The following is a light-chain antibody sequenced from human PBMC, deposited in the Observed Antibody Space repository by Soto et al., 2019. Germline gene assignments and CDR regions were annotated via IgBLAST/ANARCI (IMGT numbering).Light chain of an antibody. J-gene: IGKJ5*01. V-gene: IGKV1-12*01. Sequence: DIQMTQSPSSVSSSVGDIFTITCRASQGVTSRLAWYQQKPGKAPKLLIYAASTLQSGVPSRFSGSGSGTEFTLTISSLQPEDFATYYCQQLGSFGQGTRLEIK. CDR2: AAS. CDR1: QGVTSR. CDR3: QQLGS.